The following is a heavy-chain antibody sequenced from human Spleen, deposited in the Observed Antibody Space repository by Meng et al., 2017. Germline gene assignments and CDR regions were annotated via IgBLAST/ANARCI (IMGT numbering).Heavy chain of an antibody. Sequence: QVRLQQLFAGLLQPSDTPSLTCVVSCGSFSDYYWSWLRQPPGKGLEWIGEINHSGSTNYNPSLESRATISVDTSQNNLSLKLSSVTAADSAVYYCARGPTTMAHDFDYWGQGTLVTVSS. CDR2: INHSGST. D-gene: IGHD4-11*01. V-gene: IGHV4-34*01. CDR1: CGSFSDYY. CDR3: ARGPTTMAHDFDY. J-gene: IGHJ4*02.